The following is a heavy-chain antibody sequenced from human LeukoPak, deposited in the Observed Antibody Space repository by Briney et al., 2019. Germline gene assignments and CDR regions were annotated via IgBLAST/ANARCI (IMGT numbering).Heavy chain of an antibody. J-gene: IGHJ4*02. Sequence: GASVKVSCKVSGYTLTKLSMHRVRQAPGKGLEWMGGFNPNDGETIYAQKFQGRVTMTKDTSTDTAYMELSSLRPEDTAVSYCATDLIWSPQLSGSTTGGFDYWEQGTLVSVSS. CDR1: GYTLTKLS. CDR2: FNPNDGET. V-gene: IGHV1-24*01. CDR3: ATDLIWSPQLSGSTTGGFDY. D-gene: IGHD1-26*01.